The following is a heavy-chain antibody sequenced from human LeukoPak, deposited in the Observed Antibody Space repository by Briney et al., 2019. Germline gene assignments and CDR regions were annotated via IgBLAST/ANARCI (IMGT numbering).Heavy chain of an antibody. CDR3: ATGSVRYSASWYSQEGDY. CDR2: ISSSGSTI. V-gene: IGHV3-48*01. Sequence: GGSLRLSCTASGFTFSSYSMNWVRQAPGKGLEWVSYISSSGSTIYYADSVKGRFTISRDNSKNTLYLQMNSLRAEDTAVYYCATGSVRYSASWYSQEGDYWGQGTLVTVSS. CDR1: GFTFSSYS. D-gene: IGHD6-13*01. J-gene: IGHJ4*02.